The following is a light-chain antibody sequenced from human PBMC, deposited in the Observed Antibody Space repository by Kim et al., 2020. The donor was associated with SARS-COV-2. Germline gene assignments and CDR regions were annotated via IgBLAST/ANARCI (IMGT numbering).Light chain of an antibody. CDR2: LNSDGSH. CDR3: QTWVTGIWV. J-gene: IGLJ3*02. Sequence: SVKLTCTLSSGHSSYAIAWHQQQPEKGPRFLMKLNSDGSHNKGDGIPDRFSGSSSGAERYLTISSLQSEDEADYYCQTWVTGIWVFGGGTKVTVL. V-gene: IGLV4-69*01. CDR1: SGHSSYA.